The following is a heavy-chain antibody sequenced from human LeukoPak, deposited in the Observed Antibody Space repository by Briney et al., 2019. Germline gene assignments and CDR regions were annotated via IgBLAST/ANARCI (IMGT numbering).Heavy chain of an antibody. CDR2: ISSGGSTI. D-gene: IGHD6-13*01. Sequence: GGSLRLSCAASGFTFSDYYMSWIRQAPGKGLEWISYISSGGSTIYYADSVRGEFTISRDNAKKSLYLQMNSLRAEDTAVYYCARVQKGIAAAGTGGGWFEPWGQGTLVTVS. CDR1: GFTFSDYY. V-gene: IGHV3-11*01. J-gene: IGHJ5*02. CDR3: ARVQKGIAAAGTGGGWFEP.